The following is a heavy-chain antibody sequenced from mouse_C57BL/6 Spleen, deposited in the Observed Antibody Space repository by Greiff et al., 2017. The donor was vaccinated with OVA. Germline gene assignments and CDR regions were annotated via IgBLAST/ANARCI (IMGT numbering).Heavy chain of an antibody. CDR1: GYTFTSYW. J-gene: IGHJ2*01. D-gene: IGHD4-1*01. CDR3: ARSNNWDAFDD. Sequence: QVQLQQPGAELVMPGASVKLSCKASGYTFTSYWMHWVKQRPGQGLEWIGEIDPSDSYTNYNQKFKGKSTLTVDKSSSTAYMQLSSLTSEDSAVYYCARSNNWDAFDDWGQGTTLTVSS. CDR2: IDPSDSYT. V-gene: IGHV1-69*01.